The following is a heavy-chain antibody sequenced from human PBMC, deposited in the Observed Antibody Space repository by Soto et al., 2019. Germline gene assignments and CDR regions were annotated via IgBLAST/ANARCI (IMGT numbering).Heavy chain of an antibody. Sequence: GASVKVSCKASGYTFTSYAMHWVRQAPGQRLEWMGWINAGNGNTKYSQKFQGRVTITRDTSASTAYMELSSLRSEDTAVYYCARDWSIAARPDRDWFDPWGQGTLVTVSS. CDR1: GYTFTSYA. D-gene: IGHD6-6*01. V-gene: IGHV1-3*01. CDR3: ARDWSIAARPDRDWFDP. CDR2: INAGNGNT. J-gene: IGHJ5*02.